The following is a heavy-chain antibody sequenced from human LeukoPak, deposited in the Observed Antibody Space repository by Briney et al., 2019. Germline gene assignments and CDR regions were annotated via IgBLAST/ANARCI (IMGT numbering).Heavy chain of an antibody. J-gene: IGHJ6*03. D-gene: IGHD4-17*01. CDR1: GGSISSYY. V-gene: IGHV4-59*01. CDR2: IYYSGST. CDR3: ARGISTVTAGLYYYYMDV. Sequence: SETLSLTCTVSGGSISSYYWSWIRQPPGKGLEWIGYIYYSGSTNYNPSLKSRVTISVDTSKNQFSLKLSSVTAADTAVYYCARGISTVTAGLYYYYMDVWGKGTTVTVSS.